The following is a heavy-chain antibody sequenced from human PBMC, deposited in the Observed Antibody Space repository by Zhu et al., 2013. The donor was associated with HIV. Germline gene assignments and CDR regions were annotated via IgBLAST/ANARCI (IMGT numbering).Heavy chain of an antibody. CDR2: INPNSGGT. Sequence: QVQLVQSGAEVKKPGASVKVSCKASGYTFTGYYMHWVRQAPGQGLEWMGWINPNSGGTNYAQKFQGRVTMTRDTSISTAYMELSRLRSDDTAVYYCARGRIAAAGAYNWFDPWGQGTLVTVSS. J-gene: IGHJ5*02. V-gene: IGHV1-2*02. D-gene: IGHD6-13*01. CDR3: ARGRIAAAGAYNWFDP. CDR1: GYTFTGYY.